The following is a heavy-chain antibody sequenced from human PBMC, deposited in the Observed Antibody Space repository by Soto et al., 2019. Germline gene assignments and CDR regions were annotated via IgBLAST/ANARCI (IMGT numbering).Heavy chain of an antibody. CDR3: ASNYDSSGSDYYFDY. D-gene: IGHD3-22*01. CDR2: ISGSGGST. J-gene: IGHJ4*02. V-gene: IGHV3-23*01. Sequence: GGSLRLSCAASGFTFSSYWMHWVRQAPGKGLVWVSAISGSGGSTYYADSVKGRFTISRDNSKNTLYLQMNSLRAEDTAVYYCASNYDSSGSDYYFDYWGQGTLVTVSS. CDR1: GFTFSSYW.